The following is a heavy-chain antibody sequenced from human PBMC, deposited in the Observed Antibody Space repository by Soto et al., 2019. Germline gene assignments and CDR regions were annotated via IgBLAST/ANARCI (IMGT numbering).Heavy chain of an antibody. CDR3: ARVLSYYYDSSGKDPYGMDV. J-gene: IGHJ6*02. D-gene: IGHD3-22*01. CDR2: ISAYNGNT. Sequence: SVKVSCKASGYTFTSYGISWVRQAPGQGLEWMGWISAYNGNTNYAQKLQGRVTMTTDTSTSTAYMELRSLRSDDTAVYYCARVLSYYYDSSGKDPYGMDVWGQGTTVTVSS. V-gene: IGHV1-18*04. CDR1: GYTFTSYG.